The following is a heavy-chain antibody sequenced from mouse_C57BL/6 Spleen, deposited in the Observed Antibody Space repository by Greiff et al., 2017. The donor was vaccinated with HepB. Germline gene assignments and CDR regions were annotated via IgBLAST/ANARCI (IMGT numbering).Heavy chain of an antibody. CDR1: GYAFSSSW. Sequence: VQLQQSGPELVKPGASVKISCKASGYAFSSSWMNWVKQRPGKGLEWIGRIYPGDGDTNYNGKFKGKATLTADKSSSTAYMQLSSLTSEDSAVYVCARREYYGSSYDWYFDVWGTGTTVTVSS. CDR3: ARREYYGSSYDWYFDV. D-gene: IGHD1-1*01. V-gene: IGHV1-82*01. J-gene: IGHJ1*03. CDR2: IYPGDGDT.